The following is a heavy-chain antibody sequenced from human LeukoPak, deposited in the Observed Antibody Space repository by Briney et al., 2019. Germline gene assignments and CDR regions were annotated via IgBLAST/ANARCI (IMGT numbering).Heavy chain of an antibody. CDR2: IGTHSTST. Sequence: PGGSLRLSCAASGFTFSSYAMTWVRQAPGAGLEWVSAIGTHSTSTDYPDSVKGRFTISRDDSKNTVFLQMTSLRVGDTALYYCTRRVGGTPDYWGLGTLVTVSS. V-gene: IGHV3-23*01. J-gene: IGHJ4*02. D-gene: IGHD1-26*01. CDR1: GFTFSSYA. CDR3: TRRVGGTPDY.